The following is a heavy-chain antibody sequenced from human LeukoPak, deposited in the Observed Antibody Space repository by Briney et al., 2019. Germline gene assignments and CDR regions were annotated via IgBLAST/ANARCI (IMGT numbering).Heavy chain of an antibody. D-gene: IGHD4-11*01. Sequence: ASVKVSCKASGYIFTSYEINWVRQATGQGLEWMGWMNPNSGNTGYAQKFQGRVTITRNTSISTAYMELSSLRSEDTAVYYCARVPLDYSNYMGYYYYYMDVWGKGTTVTVSS. CDR2: MNPNSGNT. V-gene: IGHV1-8*03. CDR3: ARVPLDYSNYMGYYYYYMDV. J-gene: IGHJ6*03. CDR1: GYIFTSYE.